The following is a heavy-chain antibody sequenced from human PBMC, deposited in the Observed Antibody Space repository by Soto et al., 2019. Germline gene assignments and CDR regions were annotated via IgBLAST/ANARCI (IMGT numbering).Heavy chain of an antibody. CDR2: INPNSDGT. Sequence: QVQLVQSGAEVKKPGASVKVSCKASGYTFTGYYMHWVRQAPGQGLEWMGWINPNSDGTNYAQKFQGWVTRTRDTSRSIAYMEPGRLRSDDTAVYYCARGADIVVVVAATPVRWFGPWGQGTLVTVSS. J-gene: IGHJ5*02. CDR1: GYTFTGYY. V-gene: IGHV1-2*04. CDR3: ARGADIVVVVAATPVRWFGP. D-gene: IGHD2-15*01.